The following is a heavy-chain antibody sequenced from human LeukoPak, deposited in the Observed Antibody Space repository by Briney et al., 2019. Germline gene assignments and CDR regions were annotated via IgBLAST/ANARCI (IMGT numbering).Heavy chain of an antibody. V-gene: IGHV3-33*01. CDR1: GFTFSSYG. D-gene: IGHD2-15*01. CDR2: IWHDGSKK. Sequence: GGSPRLSCAASGFTFSSYGMNWVRQAPGKGLEWVAIIWHDGSKKYYADSVKGRFTISRDNSKNTLYLQMDSLRGEDTAVYYCASYCSSSSCSDFDYWGQGTLVTVSS. CDR3: ASYCSSSSCSDFDY. J-gene: IGHJ4*02.